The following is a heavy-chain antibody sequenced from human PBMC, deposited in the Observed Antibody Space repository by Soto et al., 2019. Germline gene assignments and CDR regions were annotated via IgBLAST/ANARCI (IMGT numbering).Heavy chain of an antibody. CDR3: AKNFGPYCSGGSCYNWLDP. V-gene: IGHV3-33*06. CDR1: GFTFSSYG. D-gene: IGHD2-15*01. CDR2: IWYDGSNK. Sequence: SLRLSCAASGFTFSSYGMHWVRQAPGKGLEWVAVIWYDGSNKYYADSVKGRFTISRDNSKNTLYLQMNSLRAEDTAVYYCAKNFGPYCSGGSCYNWLDPWGQGTLVTVSS. J-gene: IGHJ5*02.